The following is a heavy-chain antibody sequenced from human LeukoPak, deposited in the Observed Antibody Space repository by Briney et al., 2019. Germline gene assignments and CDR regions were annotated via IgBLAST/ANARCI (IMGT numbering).Heavy chain of an antibody. Sequence: PSETLSLTCTVSGGSISSSSYYWGWIRQPPGKGLEWIESIYYSGSTYYNPSRKSRVTIAVNTAKNQFSLKLSSVTAADTAVYYCASVERITMIVVVITGAFDIWGQGTMVTVSS. CDR1: GGSISSSSYY. V-gene: IGHV4-39*01. D-gene: IGHD3-22*01. CDR2: IYYSGST. J-gene: IGHJ3*02. CDR3: ASVERITMIVVVITGAFDI.